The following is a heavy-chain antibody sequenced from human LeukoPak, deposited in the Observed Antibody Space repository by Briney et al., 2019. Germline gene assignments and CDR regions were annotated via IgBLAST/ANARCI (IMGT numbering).Heavy chain of an antibody. CDR2: IIPIFGTA. D-gene: IGHD2-15*01. J-gene: IGHJ4*02. CDR1: GGTFSSYA. V-gene: IGHV1-69*13. Sequence: SVKVSCKASGGTFSSYAISWVRQAPGQGLEWMGGIIPIFGTANYAQKFQGRVTITADESTSTAYMELSSLRSEDTAVYYCAIFLDVVVVAATDPFDYWGQGTLSPSPQ. CDR3: AIFLDVVVVAATDPFDY.